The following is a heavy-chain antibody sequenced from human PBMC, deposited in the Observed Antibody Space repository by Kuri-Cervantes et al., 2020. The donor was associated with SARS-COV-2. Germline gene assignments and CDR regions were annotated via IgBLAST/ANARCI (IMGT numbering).Heavy chain of an antibody. V-gene: IGHV3-43D*04. D-gene: IGHD6-13*01. Sequence: GESLKISCAASGFTFSDYYMSWIRQAPGKGLEWVSLISWDGGSTYYADSVKGRFTISRDNSKNSLYLQMNSLRAEDTALYYCAKDIGIAAAGIDAFDIWGQGTRVTVSS. J-gene: IGHJ3*02. CDR2: ISWDGGST. CDR1: GFTFSDYY. CDR3: AKDIGIAAAGIDAFDI.